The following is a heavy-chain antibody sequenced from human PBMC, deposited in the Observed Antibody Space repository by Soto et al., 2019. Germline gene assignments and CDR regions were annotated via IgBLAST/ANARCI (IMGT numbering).Heavy chain of an antibody. V-gene: IGHV4-34*01. CDR1: GGSLGGND. CDR3: ARSQWFDP. CDR2: INHSGST. Sequence: SETLSSTCAFYGGSLGGNDWSWIRQPPGKGLEWIGEINHSGSTNYNPSLKSRVTISVDTSKNQFSLKLSSVTAADTAVYYCARSQWFDPWGQGTLVTVSS. J-gene: IGHJ5*02.